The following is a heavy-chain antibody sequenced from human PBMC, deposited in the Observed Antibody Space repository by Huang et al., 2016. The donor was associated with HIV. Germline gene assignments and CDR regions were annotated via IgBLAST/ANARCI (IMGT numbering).Heavy chain of an antibody. D-gene: IGHD3-10*01. J-gene: IGHJ6*03. Sequence: QLLLQESGPGLVKPSEALALTCAVSGGSIRSSDYHWGWIRQPPGKGLEWIGSIYYQGSTHDSPSHKSRVTIAVDTSKNLFFLNQTSMTAADTAVYYCARHREGPVAYYSGWGSHLNYMDVWGRGRTVVVSS. V-gene: IGHV4-39*01. CDR2: IYYQGST. CDR1: GGSIRSSDYH. CDR3: ARHREGPVAYYSGWGSHLNYMDV.